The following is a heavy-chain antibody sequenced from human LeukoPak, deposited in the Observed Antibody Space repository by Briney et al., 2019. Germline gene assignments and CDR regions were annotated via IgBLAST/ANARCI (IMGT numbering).Heavy chain of an antibody. Sequence: GGSLRLSCAASGFTFSDYYMSWIRQAPGKGLEWVSYISSNSSYTNYADSVKGRFTISRDNAKNSLYLQMNSLRAEGTAVYYCARDGRGLGDYDAFDIWGQGTMVTVSS. CDR3: ARDGRGLGDYDAFDI. D-gene: IGHD4-17*01. V-gene: IGHV3-11*05. CDR1: GFTFSDYY. J-gene: IGHJ3*02. CDR2: ISSNSSYT.